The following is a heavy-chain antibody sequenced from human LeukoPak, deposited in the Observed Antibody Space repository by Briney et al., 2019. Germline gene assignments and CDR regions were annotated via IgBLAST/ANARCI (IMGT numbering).Heavy chain of an antibody. V-gene: IGHV3-23*01. CDR1: GFTFSSYA. CDR3: AKGDVAYCSNGICYERPYYLDH. J-gene: IGHJ4*02. Sequence: GGSLRLSCAASGFTFSSYAMSWVRQAPGKGLEWVSAIIGSGDSTYYADSVKGRFTISRDNSKNTVYLQMNSLRAEDTAVYYCAKGDVAYCSNGICYERPYYLDHWGQGTLVTVSS. CDR2: IIGSGDST. D-gene: IGHD2-8*01.